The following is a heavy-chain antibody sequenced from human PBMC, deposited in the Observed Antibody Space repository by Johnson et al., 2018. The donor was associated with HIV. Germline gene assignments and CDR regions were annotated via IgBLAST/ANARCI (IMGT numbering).Heavy chain of an antibody. CDR1: GFTFSSNY. J-gene: IGHJ3*02. CDR3: AREAYCSGGSCYDAFDI. CDR2: IYSGGST. Sequence: VQLVESGGGLVQPGGSLRLSCAASGFTFSSNYMSWVRQAPGKGLEWVSVIYSGGSTYYADSVKGRFTISRDNSKNTLYLQMNSLRAEDTAVYYCAREAYCSGGSCYDAFDIWGQGTAVTV. D-gene: IGHD2-15*01. V-gene: IGHV3-66*01.